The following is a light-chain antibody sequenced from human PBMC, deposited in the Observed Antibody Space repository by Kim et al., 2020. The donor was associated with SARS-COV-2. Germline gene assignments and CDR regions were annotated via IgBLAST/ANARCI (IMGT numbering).Light chain of an antibody. CDR1: SLRSYY. Sequence: SSELTRDPAVSVALGQTVRITCQGDSLRSYYATWYQQKPGQAPILVIYGKNNRPSGIPDRFSGSSSGNTASLTITGTQAGDEADYYCNSRDSNDNVVFGGGTHLTVL. J-gene: IGLJ2*01. CDR2: GKN. V-gene: IGLV3-19*01. CDR3: NSRDSNDNVV.